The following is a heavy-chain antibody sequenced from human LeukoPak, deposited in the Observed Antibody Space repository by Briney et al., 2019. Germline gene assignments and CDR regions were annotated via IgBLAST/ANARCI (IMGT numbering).Heavy chain of an antibody. V-gene: IGHV1-69*05. Sequence: SVKVSCKASGGTFSSYAISWVRQAPGQGLEWMGGIIPIFGTANYAQKSQGRVTITTDESTSTAYMELSSLRSEDAAVYYCAVPKGGSSWYAQIDYWGQGTLVTVSS. CDR3: AVPKGGSSWYAQIDY. CDR1: GGTFSSYA. J-gene: IGHJ4*02. D-gene: IGHD6-13*01. CDR2: IIPIFGTA.